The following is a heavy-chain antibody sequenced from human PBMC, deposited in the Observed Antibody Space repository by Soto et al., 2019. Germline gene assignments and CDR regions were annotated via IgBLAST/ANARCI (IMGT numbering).Heavy chain of an antibody. CDR2: IWYDGSNK. CDR3: ARGRPAYCSGGSCYNWFDP. J-gene: IGHJ5*02. CDR1: GFTFSSYG. V-gene: IGHV3-33*01. D-gene: IGHD2-15*01. Sequence: GGSLRLSCAASGFTFSSYGMHWVRQAPGKGLEWVAVIWYDGSNKYYADSVKGRFTISRDNSKNTLYLQMNSLRAEDTAVYYCARGRPAYCSGGSCYNWFDPWGQGTLVTVSS.